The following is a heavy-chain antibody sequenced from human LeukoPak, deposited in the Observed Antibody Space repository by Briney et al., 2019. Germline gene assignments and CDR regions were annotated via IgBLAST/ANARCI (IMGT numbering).Heavy chain of an antibody. V-gene: IGHV1-2*02. CDR1: GYTFTGYY. D-gene: IGHD2-2*02. CDR3: AREFKVVPAAIIGY. CDR2: INPNSGGT. Sequence: ASVKVSCKASGYTFTGYYMHWVRQAPGQGLEWMGWINPNSGGTNYAQKFQGRVTMTRDTSISTAYMELSRLRSDDTAVYYCAREFKVVPAAIIGYWGQGTLVTVSS. J-gene: IGHJ4*02.